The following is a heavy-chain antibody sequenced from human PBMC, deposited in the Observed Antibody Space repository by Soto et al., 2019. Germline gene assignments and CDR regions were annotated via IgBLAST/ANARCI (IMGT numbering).Heavy chain of an antibody. CDR3: ARVVVPAAKGRSSSPSYYYYYMDV. J-gene: IGHJ6*03. CDR1: GYSFTSYW. V-gene: IGHV5-51*01. Sequence: PGESLKISCKGSGYSFTSYWIGWVRQMPGKGLEWMGIIYPGDSDTRYSPSFQGQVTISADKSISTAYLQWSSLKASDTAMYYWARVVVPAAKGRSSSPSYYYYYMDVWGKGTTVTVSS. CDR2: IYPGDSDT. D-gene: IGHD2-2*01.